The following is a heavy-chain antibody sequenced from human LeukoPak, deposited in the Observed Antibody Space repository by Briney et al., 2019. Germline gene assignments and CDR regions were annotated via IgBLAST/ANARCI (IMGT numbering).Heavy chain of an antibody. CDR1: GGSISSSSYY. J-gene: IGHJ4*02. V-gene: IGHV4-39*01. Sequence: PSETLSLTCTVSGGSISSSSYYWGWIRQPPGKGLEWIGSIYYSGSTYYNPSLKSRVTISVDTSKNQFSLKLSSVTAADTAVYYCAGYRYSSGWYDYWGQGTLVTVSS. D-gene: IGHD6-19*01. CDR3: AGYRYSSGWYDY. CDR2: IYYSGST.